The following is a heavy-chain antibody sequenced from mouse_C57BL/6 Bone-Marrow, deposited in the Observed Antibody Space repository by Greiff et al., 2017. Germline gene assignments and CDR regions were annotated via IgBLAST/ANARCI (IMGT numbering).Heavy chain of an antibody. V-gene: IGHV3-6*01. Sequence: EVQLQQSGPGLVKPSQSLSLTCSVTGYSITSGYYWNWIRQFPGNKLEWMGYISYDGSNNYNPSLKNRISITRDTSKNQFFLKLNSVTTEDTATYYCARVYGSSSWFAYWGQGTLVTVSA. J-gene: IGHJ3*01. CDR2: ISYDGSN. CDR3: ARVYGSSSWFAY. D-gene: IGHD1-1*01. CDR1: GYSITSGYY.